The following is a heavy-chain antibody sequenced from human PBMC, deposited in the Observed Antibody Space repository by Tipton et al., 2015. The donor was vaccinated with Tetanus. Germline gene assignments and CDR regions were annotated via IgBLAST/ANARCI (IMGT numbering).Heavy chain of an antibody. D-gene: IGHD3-3*01. J-gene: IGHJ4*02. V-gene: IGHV3-53*01. CDR3: ARESITIFGVVSIDY. CDR1: GFIVSSHY. CDR2: MYSGGDT. Sequence: SLRLSCVASGFIVSSHYMSWVRQAPGKGLEWVSVMYSGGDTYYVDSVKGRFSISRDNAKNTLYLQMNSLRVEDTAVYYCARESITIFGVVSIDYWGQGTLVTVSS.